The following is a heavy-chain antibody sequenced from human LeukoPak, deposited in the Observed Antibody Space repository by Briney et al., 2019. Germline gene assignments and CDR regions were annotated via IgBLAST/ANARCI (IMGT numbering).Heavy chain of an antibody. J-gene: IGHJ4*02. V-gene: IGHV4-59*12. CDR2: IYYSGST. D-gene: IGHD5-24*01. Sequence: PSETLSLTCTVSGGSISSYYWSWIRQPPGKGLEWIGYIYYSGSTNYNPSLKSRVTISVDTSKNQFSLRLSSVTAADTAVYYCARDSRRDGYNRRGFDYWGQGTLVTVSS. CDR1: GGSISSYY. CDR3: ARDSRRDGYNRRGFDY.